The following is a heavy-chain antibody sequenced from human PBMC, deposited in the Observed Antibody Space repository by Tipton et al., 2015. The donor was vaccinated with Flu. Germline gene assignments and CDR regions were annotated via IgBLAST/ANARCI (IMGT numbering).Heavy chain of an antibody. J-gene: IGHJ4*02. CDR1: GGSVSSSRYY. CDR3: ARDRGYYDSSGYYFDY. D-gene: IGHD3-22*01. CDR2: ILISGST. V-gene: IGHV4-61*02. Sequence: TLSLNCTVSGGSVSSSRYYWSWIRQPAGESLEWIGRILISGSTNYNPSLESRVTISIDASMNQFSLKMTSVTAADTAVYYCARDRGYYDSSGYYFDYWGQGTLVTVSS.